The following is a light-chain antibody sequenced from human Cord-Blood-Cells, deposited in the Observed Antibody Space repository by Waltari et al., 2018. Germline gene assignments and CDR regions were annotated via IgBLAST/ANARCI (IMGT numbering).Light chain of an antibody. CDR3: QQYNNWPYS. J-gene: IGKJ2*03. CDR1: QRVSSN. Sequence: EIVMTQYPATLSVSPGARATLSCRASQRVSSNLAWYQQEPGQAPRLLIYGASTRATGIPARFSGSGSGTEFTLTISSLQSEDFAVYYCQQYNNWPYSFGQGTKLEIK. CDR2: GAS. V-gene: IGKV3-15*01.